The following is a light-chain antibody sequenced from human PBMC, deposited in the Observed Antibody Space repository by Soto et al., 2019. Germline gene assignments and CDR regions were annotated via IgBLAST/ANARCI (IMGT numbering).Light chain of an antibody. V-gene: IGKV3-20*01. Sequence: EIVLTQSPGTMSLSPGESATLSCRASQNVSSSYLAWYQQKPGQAPRLLIYGASSRATGIPDRFSGSGSGTDFTLTISRLEPEDFAVYYCQQYGSSPWTFGQGTKVEIK. CDR1: QNVSSSY. CDR2: GAS. J-gene: IGKJ1*01. CDR3: QQYGSSPWT.